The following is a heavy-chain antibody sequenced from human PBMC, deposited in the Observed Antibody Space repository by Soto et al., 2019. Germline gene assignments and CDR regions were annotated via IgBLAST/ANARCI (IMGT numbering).Heavy chain of an antibody. D-gene: IGHD3-3*01. CDR3: AAIFRSKFDS. J-gene: IGHJ4*02. Sequence: ASVKVSCKASGYTFTSYYMHWVRQAPGQGLEWMGIINPSGGSTSYAQKFQGRVTMTRDTSISTAYLQWSSLKASDTATYYCAAIFRSKFDSWGQGTLVTVSS. CDR2: INPSGGST. CDR1: GYTFTSYY. V-gene: IGHV1-46*01.